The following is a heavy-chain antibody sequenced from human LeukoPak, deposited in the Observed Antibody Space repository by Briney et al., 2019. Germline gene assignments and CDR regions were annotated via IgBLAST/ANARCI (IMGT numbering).Heavy chain of an antibody. J-gene: IGHJ5*02. CDR3: AKDTREYSRRPNWFDP. Sequence: GGSLRLSCAAFGFTFSSYALTWVRQAPGKGLEWVSTISGSGGNTYYADSVKGRFTIYRDNSKNTLYLQMNRLRAEDTAVYYCAKDTREYSRRPNWFDPWGQGTPVTVSS. CDR1: GFTFSSYA. V-gene: IGHV3-23*01. CDR2: ISGSGGNT. D-gene: IGHD6-13*01.